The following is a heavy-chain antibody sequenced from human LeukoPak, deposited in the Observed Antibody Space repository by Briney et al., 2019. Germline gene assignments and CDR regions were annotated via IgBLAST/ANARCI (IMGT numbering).Heavy chain of an antibody. Sequence: ASVKVSCKASGYTFAGYYMHWVRQAPGQGLEWMGWINPNSGGTNYAQKFQGRVTMTRDTSISTAYMELSRLRSDDTAVYYCARVSSSWEEYFQHWGQGTLVTVSS. CDR2: INPNSGGT. CDR3: ARVSSSWEEYFQH. J-gene: IGHJ1*01. CDR1: GYTFAGYY. D-gene: IGHD6-13*01. V-gene: IGHV1-2*02.